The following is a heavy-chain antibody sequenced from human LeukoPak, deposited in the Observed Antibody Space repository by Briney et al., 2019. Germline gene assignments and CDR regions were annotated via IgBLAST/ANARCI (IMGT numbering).Heavy chain of an antibody. CDR2: IWYGGSNK. CDR1: GFTFSSYG. D-gene: IGHD6-13*01. J-gene: IGHJ4*02. Sequence: GGSLRLSCAASGFTFSSYGMHWVRQAPGKGLEWVAVIWYGGSNKYYADSVKGRFTISRDNSKNTLYLQMNSLRAEDTAVYYCARVVSSSSWYGAFDYWGQGTLVTVSS. V-gene: IGHV3-33*08. CDR3: ARVVSSSSWYGAFDY.